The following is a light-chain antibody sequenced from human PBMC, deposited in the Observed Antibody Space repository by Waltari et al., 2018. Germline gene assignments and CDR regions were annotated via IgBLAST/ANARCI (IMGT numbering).Light chain of an antibody. CDR3: QQYYTAPYT. Sequence: DIVMTQSPDSLTVYLGERATINCKSIHSILYSSNNKNYLAWYQQKPGQPPNLLIYWASTRESGVPDRFSGSGSGTDFTLTISSLQAEDVAVYYCQQYYTAPYTFGQGTKLEIK. CDR1: HSILYSSNNKNY. CDR2: WAS. V-gene: IGKV4-1*01. J-gene: IGKJ2*01.